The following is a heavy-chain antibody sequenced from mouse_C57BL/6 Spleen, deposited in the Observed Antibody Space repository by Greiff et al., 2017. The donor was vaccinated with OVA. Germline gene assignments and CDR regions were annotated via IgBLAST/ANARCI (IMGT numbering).Heavy chain of an antibody. CDR1: GYSITSGYY. D-gene: IGHD2-5*01. CDR2: ISYDGSN. V-gene: IGHV3-6*01. CDR3: ARGDSNSAWFAY. J-gene: IGHJ3*01. Sequence: ESGPGLVKPSQSLSLTCSVTGYSITSGYYWTWIRQFPGNKLEWMGYISYDGSNNYNPSLKNRISITRDTSKNQFFLKLNSVTTEDTATYYCARGDSNSAWFAYWGQGTLVTVSA.